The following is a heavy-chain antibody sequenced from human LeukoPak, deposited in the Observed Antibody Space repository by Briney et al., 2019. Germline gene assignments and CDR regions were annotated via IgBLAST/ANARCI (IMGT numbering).Heavy chain of an antibody. CDR3: ARAAGSSSWSNDY. CDR1: GGSISPYY. CDR2: IDPSGST. Sequence: SETLSLTCVVSGGSISPYYWSWIRQSLGKGLEWIGYIDPSGSTSYNPSLKSRVTIFVDTSKNLLSLILTSVTASDTTIYYCARAAGSSSWSNDYWGQGTLVTVSS. V-gene: IGHV4-59*01. J-gene: IGHJ4*02. D-gene: IGHD6-13*01.